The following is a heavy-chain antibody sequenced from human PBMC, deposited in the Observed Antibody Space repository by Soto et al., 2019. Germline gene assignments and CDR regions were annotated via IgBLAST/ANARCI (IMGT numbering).Heavy chain of an antibody. Sequence: SETLSLTCTVSGGSISSGDYYWSWIRQPPGKGLEWIGYIYYSGSTYYNPSLKGRVTISVDTSKNQFSLKLSSVTAADTAVYYCARVRFRYCSGGSCSRARYFQHWGQGTLVTVSS. CDR3: ARVRFRYCSGGSCSRARYFQH. J-gene: IGHJ1*01. V-gene: IGHV4-30-4*01. D-gene: IGHD2-15*01. CDR1: GGSISSGDYY. CDR2: IYYSGST.